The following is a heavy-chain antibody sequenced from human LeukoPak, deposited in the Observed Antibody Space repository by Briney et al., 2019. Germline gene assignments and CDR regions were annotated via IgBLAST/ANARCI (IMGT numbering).Heavy chain of an antibody. D-gene: IGHD2-15*01. J-gene: IGHJ6*04. CDR1: GGSISSGGYS. CDR2: IYHSGSP. CDR3: ARRCSGGSCYYYYGMDV. V-gene: IGHV4-30-2*01. Sequence: SQTLSLTCAVSGGSISSGGYSWSWIRQPPGKGLEWIGYIYHSGSPYYNPSLKSRVTISVDRSKNQFSLKLSSVTAADTAVYYCARRCSGGSCYYYYGMDVWGKGTTVTVSS.